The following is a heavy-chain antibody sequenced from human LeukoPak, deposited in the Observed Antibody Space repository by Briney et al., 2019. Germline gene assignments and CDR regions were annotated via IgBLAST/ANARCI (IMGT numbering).Heavy chain of an antibody. CDR3: ARGERWELLGHFSGYDY. V-gene: IGHV4-4*02. D-gene: IGHD1-26*01. CDR1: GGSISSSNW. Sequence: PSGTLSLTCAVSGGSISSSNWWSWVRQPPGKGLEWIGEIYHSGSTNYNPSLKSRVTISVDTSKNQFSLKLNSVTAADTAVYYCARGERWELLGHFSGYDYWGQGTLVTVSS. J-gene: IGHJ4*02. CDR2: IYHSGST.